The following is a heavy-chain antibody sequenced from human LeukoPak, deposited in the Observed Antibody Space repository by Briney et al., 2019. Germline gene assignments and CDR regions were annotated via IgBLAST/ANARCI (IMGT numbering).Heavy chain of an antibody. D-gene: IGHD1-1*01. CDR1: GFTFGDYA. V-gene: IGHV3-49*04. J-gene: IGHJ4*02. CDR2: IRNKAYRGTT. CDR3: TRDWNNFDY. Sequence: GGSLRLSCTASGFTFGDYAMSWVRQAPGKGLEWVGFIRNKAYRGTTEYAASVKGRFTISRDDSKSIAYLQMSGLKTEDTAVYYCTRDWNNFDYWGQGTLVTVSS.